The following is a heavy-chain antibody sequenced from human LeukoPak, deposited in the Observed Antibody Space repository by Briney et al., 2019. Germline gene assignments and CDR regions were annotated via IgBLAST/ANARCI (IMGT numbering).Heavy chain of an antibody. Sequence: ASVNVSCKVSRYTLTELSMPWVRQAPGTGLEWMGGFDPEDGETIYAQKFQGRVTMTEDTSTDTAYMELSSLRSEDTAVYYCATFLAGEWELGFGFDYWGQGTLVTVSS. CDR3: ATFLAGEWELGFGFDY. CDR1: RYTLTELS. V-gene: IGHV1-24*01. J-gene: IGHJ4*02. CDR2: FDPEDGET. D-gene: IGHD1-26*01.